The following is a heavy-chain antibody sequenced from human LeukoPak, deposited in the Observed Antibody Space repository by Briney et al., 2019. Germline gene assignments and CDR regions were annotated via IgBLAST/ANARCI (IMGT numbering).Heavy chain of an antibody. J-gene: IGHJ4*02. V-gene: IGHV3-30*03. D-gene: IGHD2-2*03. CDR3: ATLDIVEGDLDY. CDR2: ISYDGSNK. Sequence: PGRSLRLSCAASGFTFSSYGMHWVRQAPGKGLEWVAVISYDGSNKYYAGSVKGRFTISRDNSKNTLYLQMNSLRAEDTAVYYCATLDIVEGDLDYWGQGTLVTVSS. CDR1: GFTFSSYG.